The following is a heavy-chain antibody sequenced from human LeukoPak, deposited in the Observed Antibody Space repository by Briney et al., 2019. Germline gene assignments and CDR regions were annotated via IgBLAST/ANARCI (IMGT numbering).Heavy chain of an antibody. Sequence: ASVKVSCKASGYTFSSYGTSWVRQAPGQGLEWVGWISAYNGNTNYAQKLQGRVTMTTDTSTSTAYMELRSLRSDDTAVYYCARDLPGAVAGTGGYWGQGTLVTVSS. CDR1: GYTFSSYG. CDR3: ARDLPGAVAGTGGY. CDR2: ISAYNGNT. J-gene: IGHJ4*02. D-gene: IGHD6-19*01. V-gene: IGHV1-18*01.